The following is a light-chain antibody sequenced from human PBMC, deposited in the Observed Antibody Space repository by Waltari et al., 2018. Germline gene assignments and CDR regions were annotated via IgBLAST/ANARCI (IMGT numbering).Light chain of an antibody. CDR1: RNVSGTS. V-gene: IGKV3-20*01. J-gene: IGKJ2*01. CDR2: GAS. Sequence: VLTQSPGTLSLSPGERAALSCRAIRNVSGTSLALYQQRPGQAPRPLIYGASNRATGIPDRFSGSGSGTDFTLSISRLEPEDFAVYYCQQYGSSRRVTFGQGTKLEIK. CDR3: QQYGSSRRVT.